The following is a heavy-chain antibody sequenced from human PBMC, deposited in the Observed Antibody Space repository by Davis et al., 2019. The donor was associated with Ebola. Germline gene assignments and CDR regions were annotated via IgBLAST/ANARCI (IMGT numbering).Heavy chain of an antibody. CDR1: GDSISSSY. J-gene: IGHJ4*02. Sequence: PSETLSLTCSVSGDSISSSYWSWIRQPPGKGLEWIGNIYYRGTTKKNPSLKSRAIISLDTSKNQFSLTVSSVTAADTAVYYCARETWGSYFDSWGQGTLVIVSS. D-gene: IGHD3-16*01. CDR3: ARETWGSYFDS. CDR2: IYYRGTT. V-gene: IGHV4-59*01.